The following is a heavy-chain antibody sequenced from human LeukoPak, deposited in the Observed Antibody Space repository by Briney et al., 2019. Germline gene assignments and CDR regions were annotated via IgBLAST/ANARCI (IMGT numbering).Heavy chain of an antibody. CDR1: GGSISSYY. CDR2: IYYSGST. D-gene: IGHD1-26*01. Sequence: SETLSLTCTVSGGSISSYYWSWIRQPPGKGLEWIGYIYYSGSTNYNPSLKSRVTISVDTSKNQFSLKLSSVAAADTAVYYCATDAGVGAGDAFDIWGQGTMVTVSS. V-gene: IGHV4-59*01. J-gene: IGHJ3*02. CDR3: ATDAGVGAGDAFDI.